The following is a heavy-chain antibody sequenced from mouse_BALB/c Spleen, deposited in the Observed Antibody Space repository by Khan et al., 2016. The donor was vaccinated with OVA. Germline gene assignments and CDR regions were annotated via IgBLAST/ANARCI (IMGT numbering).Heavy chain of an antibody. CDR1: GYTFTSYY. J-gene: IGHJ3*01. D-gene: IGHD2-3*01. CDR3: SKSEDGSFAY. V-gene: IGHV1S81*02. Sequence: VQLQESGAELVKPGASVRLSCKASGYTFTSYYLYWVKQRPGQGLEWIGDINPSSGGTNFNEKFKSKATLTVDKSSSTAYIQLNSLTSEDSAVYYCSKSEDGSFAYWGQGTLVTVSA. CDR2: INPSSGGT.